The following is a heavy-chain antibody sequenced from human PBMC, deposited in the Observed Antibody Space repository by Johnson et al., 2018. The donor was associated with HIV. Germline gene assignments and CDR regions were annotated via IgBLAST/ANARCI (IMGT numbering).Heavy chain of an antibody. CDR2: IWYDGSKG. J-gene: IGHJ3*02. CDR3: AREYYYDSSGYNAFDI. Sequence: QVQLVESGGGVVQPGRSLRLSCAASGFTFSSYAMHWVRQAPGKGLEWVGVIWYDGSKGYYGDSVKGRFTISRDNSKNTLYLQMNSLRAEDTAVYYCAREYYYDSSGYNAFDIWGQGTMVTVSS. V-gene: IGHV3-30*04. CDR1: GFTFSSYA. D-gene: IGHD3-22*01.